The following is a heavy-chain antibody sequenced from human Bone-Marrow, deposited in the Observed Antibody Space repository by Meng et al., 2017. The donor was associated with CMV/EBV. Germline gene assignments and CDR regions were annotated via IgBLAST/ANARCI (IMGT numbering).Heavy chain of an antibody. V-gene: IGHV1-69*05. Sequence: SVKVSCKASGYTFTSYAMNWVRQAPGQGLEWMGGIIPIFGTANYAQKFQGRVTITTDESTSTAYMELSSLRSEDTAVYYCAGGLYSSSWYGSDYFDYWGQGTLVTVSS. CDR1: GYTFTSYA. CDR2: IIPIFGTA. J-gene: IGHJ4*02. CDR3: AGGLYSSSWYGSDYFDY. D-gene: IGHD6-13*01.